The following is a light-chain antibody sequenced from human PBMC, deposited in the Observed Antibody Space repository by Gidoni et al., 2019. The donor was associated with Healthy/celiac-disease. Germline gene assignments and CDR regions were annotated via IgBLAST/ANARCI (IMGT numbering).Light chain of an antibody. Sequence: DIVLTQSPGTLSLSPGERATLSCRASQSVSSSYLAWYQQKPGQAPRLLIYGASSRATGIPDRFSGSGSGTDFTLTSSRLEPEDFAVYYCQQYGSSWTFXQXTKVEIK. CDR3: QQYGSSWT. V-gene: IGKV3-20*01. CDR1: QSVSSSY. J-gene: IGKJ1*01. CDR2: GAS.